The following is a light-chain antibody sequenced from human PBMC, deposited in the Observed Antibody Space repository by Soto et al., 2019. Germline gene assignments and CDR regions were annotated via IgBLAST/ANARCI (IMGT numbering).Light chain of an antibody. Sequence: DIQMPQSPSSLSASVGDSVAITCRASQNIGSYLNWYQQXPRKGPRLLIYGASSLQSGVPTRFSGSGSGTDFILTISSLPPEYFATYYCQQSYTTPFFGPGTKVDIK. CDR2: GAS. CDR1: QNIGSY. V-gene: IGKV1-39*01. CDR3: QQSYTTPF. J-gene: IGKJ3*01.